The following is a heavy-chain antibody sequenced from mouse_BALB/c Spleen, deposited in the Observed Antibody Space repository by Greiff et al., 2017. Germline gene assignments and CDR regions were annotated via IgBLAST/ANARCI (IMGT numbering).Heavy chain of an antibody. V-gene: IGHV5-17*02. J-gene: IGHJ3*01. D-gene: IGHD1-2*01. CDR1: GFTFSSFG. CDR2: ISSGSSTI. CDR3: ARSAIHYYGYGAY. Sequence: DVMLVESGGGLVQPGGSRKLSCAASGFTFSSFGMHWVRQAPEKGLEWVAYISSGSSTIYYADTVKGRFTISRDNPKNTLFLQMTSLRSEDTAMYYCARSAIHYYGYGAYWGQGTLVTVSA.